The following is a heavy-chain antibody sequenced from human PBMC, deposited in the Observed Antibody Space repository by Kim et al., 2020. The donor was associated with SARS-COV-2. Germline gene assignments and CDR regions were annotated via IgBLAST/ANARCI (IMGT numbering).Heavy chain of an antibody. CDR3: AKDVSVCSGMCV. CDR2: INGNGTGT. Sequence: GGSLRLSCAASGFNFSNNSMNWVRQAPGKELEWVSRINGNGTGTYYADSVKGRLTISRDSSKNTLYLQMNSLRAEDTAVYYCAKDVSVCSGMCVWGQGTTVTVSS. J-gene: IGHJ6*02. CDR1: GFNFSNNS. D-gene: IGHD3-10*02. V-gene: IGHV3-23*01.